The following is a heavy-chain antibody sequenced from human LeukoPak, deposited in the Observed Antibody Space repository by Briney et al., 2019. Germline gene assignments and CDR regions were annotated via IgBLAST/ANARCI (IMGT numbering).Heavy chain of an antibody. V-gene: IGHV3-9*01. J-gene: IGHJ4*02. CDR3: AKDFVASFWGFDY. CDR2: ISWNSGSI. CDR1: GFTFDDYA. D-gene: IGHD3-16*01. Sequence: PGRSLRLSCAASGFTFDDYAMHWVRQAPGKGLEWVAGISWNSGSIGYADSVKGRFTISRDNAKNSLYLQMNSLRAEDTALYYCAKDFVASFWGFDYWGQGTLVTVSS.